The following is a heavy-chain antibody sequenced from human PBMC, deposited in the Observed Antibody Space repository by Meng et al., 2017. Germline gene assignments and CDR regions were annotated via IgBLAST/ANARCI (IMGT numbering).Heavy chain of an antibody. Sequence: QVQVQDAGPGLVKPSETLSLTCAVSGGSISSSNWWSWVRQPPGKGLEWIGEIYHSGSTNYNPSLKSRVTISVDKSKNQFSLKLSSVTAADTAVYYCARIGDWGSTRYFDYWGQGTLVTVSS. J-gene: IGHJ4*02. CDR3: ARIGDWGSTRYFDY. CDR1: GGSISSSNW. D-gene: IGHD7-27*01. CDR2: IYHSGST. V-gene: IGHV4-4*02.